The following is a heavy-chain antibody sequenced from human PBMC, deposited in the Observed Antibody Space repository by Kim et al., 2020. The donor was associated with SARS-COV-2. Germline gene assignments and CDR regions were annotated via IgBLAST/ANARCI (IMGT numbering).Heavy chain of an antibody. CDR2: IWNGGNNK. D-gene: IGHD3-3*01. V-gene: IGHV3-30*02. Sequence: GGSLRLSCAGSGFTFSRSGMHWVRQAPGKGLEWVAFIWNGGNNKYYPDSVKARFTISGDTSKNTLYLQMNSLRVEYTAMYYCVRFDFWSASSSDSWGQGTLVTVSS. CDR3: VRFDFWSASSSDS. CDR1: GFTFSRSG. J-gene: IGHJ4*02.